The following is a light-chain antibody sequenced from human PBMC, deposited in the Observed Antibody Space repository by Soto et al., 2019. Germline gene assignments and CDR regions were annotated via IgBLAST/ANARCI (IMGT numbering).Light chain of an antibody. CDR1: QNNKNY. J-gene: IGKJ1*01. V-gene: IGKV4-1*01. CDR2: WAS. Sequence: DIVMTQSPDSLAVSLGEGATINCKSSQNNKNYLAWYQQKTGQPPKLLIDWASTRASGVPDRFSGSGSGTDFTLTISSLQAEDVGIYYCQDYYSSWTFGQGTTGDIK. CDR3: QDYYSSWT.